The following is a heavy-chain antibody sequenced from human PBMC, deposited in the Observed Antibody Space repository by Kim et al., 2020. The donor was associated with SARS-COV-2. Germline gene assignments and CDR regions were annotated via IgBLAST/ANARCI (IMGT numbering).Heavy chain of an antibody. V-gene: IGHV3-7*01. D-gene: IGHD3-10*01. CDR1: GFTFREYW. J-gene: IGHJ4*02. CDR2: IKGDASEM. Sequence: GGSLRLSCATSGFTFREYWMTWVRQAPGKGLEWVANIKGDASEMSYVDAVKGRFTISRDNAKNSLYLEMNNLRAEDTAMYYCVPSYYRSGNFRGYWGQGTLVTVSS. CDR3: VPSYYRSGNFRGY.